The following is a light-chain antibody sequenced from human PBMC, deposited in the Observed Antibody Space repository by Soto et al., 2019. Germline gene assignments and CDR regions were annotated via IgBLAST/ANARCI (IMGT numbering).Light chain of an antibody. J-gene: IGKJ3*01. CDR1: QSVSSY. CDR3: QQRSNWPPFT. V-gene: IGKV3-11*01. Sequence: EIVLTQSPATLSLSPGERATLSCRASQSVSSYLAWYQQKPGQAPRLLIYDASNRATGIPARFSGSGSGTDFTLTISSLEPXDFAVYYCQQRSNWPPFTFGPGTKVDIK. CDR2: DAS.